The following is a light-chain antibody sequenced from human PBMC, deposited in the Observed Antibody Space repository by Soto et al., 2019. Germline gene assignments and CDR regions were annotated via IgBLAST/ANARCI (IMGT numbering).Light chain of an antibody. CDR3: SSYTTSSTEV. J-gene: IGLJ1*01. Sequence: QSALTQPASVSGSPGQSIAISCTGTSSDVGGYNYVSWYQQHPGKAPKLMIYDVSSRPSGVSNRFSDSKSGNTASLTISGLQAEDEADYYCSSYTTSSTEVFGTGTKLTVL. V-gene: IGLV2-14*01. CDR1: SSDVGGYNY. CDR2: DVS.